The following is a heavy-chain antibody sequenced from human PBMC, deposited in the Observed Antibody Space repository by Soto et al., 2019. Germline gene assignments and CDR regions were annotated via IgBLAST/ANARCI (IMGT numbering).Heavy chain of an antibody. D-gene: IGHD2-21*02. Sequence: QVQLVQSGAEEKQPGASVRVSCKASGYAFSSYAMHWVRQAPGQRLEWMGWINIGSGNTEYSQNFQVRITITRDTSASIVYMELSSLRSEDTAVYYCARDGGDCGYRLTYYDDTGMDVWGQGTTVTVAS. V-gene: IGHV1-3*05. CDR1: GYAFSSYA. CDR2: INIGSGNT. J-gene: IGHJ6*02. CDR3: ARDGGDCGYRLTYYDDTGMDV.